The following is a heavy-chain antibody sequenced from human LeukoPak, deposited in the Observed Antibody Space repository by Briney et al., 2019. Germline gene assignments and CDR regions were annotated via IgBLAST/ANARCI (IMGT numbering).Heavy chain of an antibody. CDR3: ARVGYCGGDCQDDAFDI. V-gene: IGHV4-59*01. Sequence: SETLFLTCTVSGGSISSYYWSWIRQPPGKGLEWIGYIYYSGSTNYNPSLKSRVTISVDTSKNQFSLKLSSVTAADTAVYYCARVGYCGGDCQDDAFDIWGQGTMVTVSS. CDR1: GGSISSYY. J-gene: IGHJ3*02. D-gene: IGHD2-21*01. CDR2: IYYSGST.